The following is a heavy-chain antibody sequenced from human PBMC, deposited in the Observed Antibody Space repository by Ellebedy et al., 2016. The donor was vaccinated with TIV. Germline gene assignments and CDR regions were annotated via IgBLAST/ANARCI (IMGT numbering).Heavy chain of an antibody. V-gene: IGHV3-21*01. CDR2: ISSTSSYI. CDR3: ARDAMADY. Sequence: PGGSLRLFCAASGFTFSSYSMNWVRQAPGKGLEWVSSISSTSSYIYYADSVKGRFTISRDRAKNSLYLQMNSLRAEDTAVYYCARDAMADYWGQGTLVVVSS. J-gene: IGHJ4*02. D-gene: IGHD5-24*01. CDR1: GFTFSSYS.